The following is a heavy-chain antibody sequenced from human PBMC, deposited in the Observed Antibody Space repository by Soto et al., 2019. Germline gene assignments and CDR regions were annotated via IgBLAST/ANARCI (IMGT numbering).Heavy chain of an antibody. V-gene: IGHV3-30-3*01. J-gene: IGHJ6*02. D-gene: IGHD3-3*01. CDR2: ISYDGSNK. Sequence: QVQLVESGGGVVQPGRSLRLSCAASGFTFISYAMHWVRQAPGKGLEWVAVISYDGSNKYYADPVKGRFTISRDNSKNTLDLQMNSLRAEDTAVYYCARETYYDFWSGPYYGMDVWGQGTTVTVSS. CDR1: GFTFISYA. CDR3: ARETYYDFWSGPYYGMDV.